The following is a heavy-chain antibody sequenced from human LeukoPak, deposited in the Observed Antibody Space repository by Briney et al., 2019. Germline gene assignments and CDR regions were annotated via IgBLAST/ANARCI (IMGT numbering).Heavy chain of an antibody. D-gene: IGHD1-26*01. J-gene: IGHJ6*03. Sequence: PSQTLSLTCTVSGGSISSGSYYWSWIRQPAGKGLEWIGRIYTSGSTNYNPSLKSRVTISVDRSKNQFSLKLSSVTAADTAVYYCARELVSYRGKGGVSYYYYMDVWGKGTTVTVSS. CDR3: ARELVSYRGKGGVSYYYYMDV. CDR2: IYTSGST. V-gene: IGHV4-61*02. CDR1: GGSISSGSYY.